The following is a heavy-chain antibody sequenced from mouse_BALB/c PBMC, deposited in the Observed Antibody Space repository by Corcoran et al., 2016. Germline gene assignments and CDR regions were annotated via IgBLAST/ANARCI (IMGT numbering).Heavy chain of an antibody. CDR1: GYSITSGYY. V-gene: IGHV3-6*02. CDR2: ISYDGSN. D-gene: IGHD2-10*01. J-gene: IGHJ3*01. CDR3: ASYYGNFLAWCAY. Sequence: DVQLQESGPGLVKPSQSLSLTCSVTGYSITSGYYWNWIRQFPGNKLEWMGYISYDGSNNYNPSLKNRISITRDPSKNQFFLKLNSVTTEDTATYYCASYYGNFLAWCAYWGQGTLVTVSA.